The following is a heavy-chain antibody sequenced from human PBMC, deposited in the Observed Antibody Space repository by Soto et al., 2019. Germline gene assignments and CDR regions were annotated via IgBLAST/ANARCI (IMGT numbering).Heavy chain of an antibody. CDR3: AKDIVRYTYGACDY. Sequence: GGSLRLSCAASGFTFNTYGMYWVRQAPGKGLEWVAAISYDGSNKYHADSVKGRFTISRDNSKNTLYLQMNSLRVEDTAVYYCAKDIVRYTYGACDYWGQGALVTVS. D-gene: IGHD5-18*01. V-gene: IGHV3-30*18. CDR2: ISYDGSNK. CDR1: GFTFNTYG. J-gene: IGHJ4*02.